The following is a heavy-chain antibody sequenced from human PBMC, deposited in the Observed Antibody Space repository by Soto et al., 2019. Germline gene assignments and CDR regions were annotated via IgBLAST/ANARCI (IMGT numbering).Heavy chain of an antibody. Sequence: GASVKVSCKASGYIFTGYYMHWVRQAPGQGLEWMGWINPNSGGTNYAQKLQGRVTMTTDTSTSTAYMELRSLRSDETAVYYCARDGRVTTVRYYGMDVWGQGTTVTVSS. D-gene: IGHD4-4*01. CDR3: ARDGRVTTVRYYGMDV. J-gene: IGHJ6*02. CDR1: GYIFTGYY. CDR2: INPNSGGT. V-gene: IGHV1-2*02.